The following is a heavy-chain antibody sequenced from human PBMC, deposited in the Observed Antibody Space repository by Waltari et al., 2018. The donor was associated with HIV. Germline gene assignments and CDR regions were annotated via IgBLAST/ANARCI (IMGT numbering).Heavy chain of an antibody. CDR3: AKDISYSISLRFPS. V-gene: IGHV3-9*01. Sequence: EVQLVESGGGLVQPGRSLRLSCAASGFNCADYALHWVRQAPGKGLEWVSGISWNSASIGYADSVKGRFTISRDNAKKSLYLQMNSLRPEDTAVYYCAKDISYSISLRFPSWGQGTLVTVSS. D-gene: IGHD6-13*01. J-gene: IGHJ4*02. CDR1: GFNCADYA. CDR2: ISWNSASI.